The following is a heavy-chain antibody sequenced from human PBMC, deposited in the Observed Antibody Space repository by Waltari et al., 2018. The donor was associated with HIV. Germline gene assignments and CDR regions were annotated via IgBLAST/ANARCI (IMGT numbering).Heavy chain of an antibody. D-gene: IGHD3-22*01. J-gene: IGHJ6*02. CDR1: RFTSTTYP. V-gene: IGHV3-30*10. Sequence: LPLVGSGCGLVKPGRSLRLHWACSRFTSTTYPVPWAPPAPDKGVVWVAGISYDGSNKYYTDSVKGRFTISRDNSKNTLYLQMNSLRAEDTAVYYCARAHPSPDSSISYYYYGMDVWGQGTTVTVSS. CDR3: ARAHPSPDSSISYYYYGMDV. CDR2: ISYDGSNK.